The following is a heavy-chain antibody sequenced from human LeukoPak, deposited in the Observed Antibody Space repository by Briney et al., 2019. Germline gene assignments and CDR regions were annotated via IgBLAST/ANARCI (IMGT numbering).Heavy chain of an antibody. CDR3: ARVCRGGSCYFGFDY. CDR1: GGSISSYY. D-gene: IGHD2-15*01. J-gene: IGHJ4*02. V-gene: IGHV4-59*01. Sequence: SETLSLTCTVSGGSISSYYWSWIRQPPGKGLEWMGYIYDSGSTNYNPSLKSRVTISVDTSKSQFSLKLISVTAADTAVYYCARVCRGGSCYFGFDYWGQGTLVTVSS. CDR2: IYDSGST.